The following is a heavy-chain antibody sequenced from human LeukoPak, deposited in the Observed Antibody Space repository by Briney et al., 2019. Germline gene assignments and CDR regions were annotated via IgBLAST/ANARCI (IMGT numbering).Heavy chain of an antibody. CDR3: AKERTIYGDAPNDH. J-gene: IGHJ4*02. CDR2: ISYDGSNK. D-gene: IGHD4-17*01. CDR1: GFTFRSYG. V-gene: IGHV3-30*18. Sequence: GRSLRLSCAASGFTFRSYGMQWVRQTPGKGLEWVAVISYDGSNKYYGDSVKGRFTVSRDNSKNKLNLHMNSLRGEDTAVYYCAKERTIYGDAPNDHWGQGTLVTVST.